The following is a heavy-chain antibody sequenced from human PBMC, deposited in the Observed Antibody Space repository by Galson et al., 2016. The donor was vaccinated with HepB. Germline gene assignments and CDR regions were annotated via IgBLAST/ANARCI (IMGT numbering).Heavy chain of an antibody. CDR3: AGGGGFSVGAYFDS. CDR2: IAGSGRPI. J-gene: IGHJ4*02. CDR1: TFTFSDYY. D-gene: IGHD3-16*01. Sequence: LRLSCAASTFTFSDYYMSWIRRAPGRGLEWISYIAGSGRPIYYADSVKGRFTISRDNAKNSLYLQMNSLRAEDTAVYYCAGGGGFSVGAYFDSWGQGTLVTVSS. V-gene: IGHV3-11*01.